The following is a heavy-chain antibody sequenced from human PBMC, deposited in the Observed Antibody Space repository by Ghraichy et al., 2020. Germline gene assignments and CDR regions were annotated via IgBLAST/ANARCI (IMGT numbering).Heavy chain of an antibody. J-gene: IGHJ4*02. Sequence: SETLSLTCAVYGGSFSGYYWSWIRQPPGKGLEWIGEINHSGSTNYNPSLKSRVTISVDTSKNQFSLKLSSVTAADTAVYYCARVRENIAARPYYFDYWGQGTLVTVSS. V-gene: IGHV4-34*01. CDR2: INHSGST. D-gene: IGHD6-6*01. CDR3: ARVRENIAARPYYFDY. CDR1: GGSFSGYY.